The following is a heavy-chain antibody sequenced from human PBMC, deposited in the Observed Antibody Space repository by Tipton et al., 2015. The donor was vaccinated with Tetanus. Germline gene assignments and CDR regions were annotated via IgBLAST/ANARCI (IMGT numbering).Heavy chain of an antibody. CDR1: GGSFSGYY. CDR2: INHSGST. J-gene: IGHJ3*02. Sequence: TLSLTCAVYGGSFSGYYWSWIRQPPGKGLEWIGEINHSGSTNYNPSLKSRVTISVDTSKNQFSLKLSSVTAADTAVYYCARGGLLGYCSGGSCRHDAFDIWGQGTMVTVSS. D-gene: IGHD2-15*01. V-gene: IGHV4-34*01. CDR3: ARGGLLGYCSGGSCRHDAFDI.